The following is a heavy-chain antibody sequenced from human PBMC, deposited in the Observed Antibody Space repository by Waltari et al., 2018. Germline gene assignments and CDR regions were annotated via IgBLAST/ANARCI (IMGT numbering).Heavy chain of an antibody. J-gene: IGHJ4*02. CDR3: ARDPHYSNFDY. CDR1: GFTFSTYW. Sequence: EVHLVESGEGLVQPGGSLRLSCAASGFTFSTYWMTWVRQAPGKGLEWLANIKEDGSEKNYVDSVKGRFTISRDNAKNSLYLQMNSLRAEDTAVYYCARDPHYSNFDYWGQGTLVTVSS. CDR2: IKEDGSEK. D-gene: IGHD4-4*01. V-gene: IGHV3-7*01.